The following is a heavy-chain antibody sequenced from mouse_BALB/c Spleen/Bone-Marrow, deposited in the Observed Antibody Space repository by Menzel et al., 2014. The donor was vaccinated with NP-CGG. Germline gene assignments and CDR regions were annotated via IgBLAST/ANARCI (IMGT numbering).Heavy chain of an antibody. CDR1: GFTFTDYY. V-gene: IGHV7-3*02. Sequence: EVQLVESGGGLVQPGGSLRLSCATSGFTFTDYYMNWVRQPPGKALEWLGFIRNKANGYTTEYSASVKGRFTFSRDNSQNILYLQMNTLRAEDSATYYCARDKGRVFFDYWGQGTTLTVSS. J-gene: IGHJ2*01. CDR3: ARDKGRVFFDY. CDR2: IRNKANGYTT.